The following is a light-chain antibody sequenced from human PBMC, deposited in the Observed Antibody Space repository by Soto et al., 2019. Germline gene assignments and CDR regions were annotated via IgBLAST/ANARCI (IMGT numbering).Light chain of an antibody. Sequence: EIVLTQSPGTLSLSPGERATLSCRASQRVGSNYLAWYQQQPDQPPRLLIQDAARRDTGIPDRFSGRGSWTDFTLPIIRLEPEDFAVYYCQQYDISPWTVGQGTKVDIK. J-gene: IGKJ1*01. CDR2: DAA. CDR3: QQYDISPWT. CDR1: QRVGSNY. V-gene: IGKV3-20*01.